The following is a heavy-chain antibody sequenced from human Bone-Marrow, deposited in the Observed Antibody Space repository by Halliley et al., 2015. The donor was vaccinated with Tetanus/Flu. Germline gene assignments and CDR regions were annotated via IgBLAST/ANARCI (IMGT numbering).Heavy chain of an antibody. Sequence: TLSLTCTVAGDSINNYYWSWLRQPPGKGLERIGNIYYSGYTNYNPSLESGVSMSVDTSKKKFSLNLTSVTAADTAVYYCARVGGKYAVTHYWGQLTLVSFSS. CDR2: IYYSGYT. D-gene: IGHD2-8*01. CDR3: ARVGGKYAVTHY. J-gene: IGHJ4*02. CDR1: GDSINNYY. V-gene: IGHV4-59*01.